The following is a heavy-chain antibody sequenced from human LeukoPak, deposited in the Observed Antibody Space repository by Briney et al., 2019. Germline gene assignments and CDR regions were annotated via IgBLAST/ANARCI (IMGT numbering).Heavy chain of an antibody. J-gene: IGHJ6*03. CDR2: IYYSGST. V-gene: IGHV4-39*07. Sequence: SETLSLTCTVSGGSISSSSYYWGWIRQPPGKGLEWIGNIYYSGSTYSNPSLKSRVTISVDTSKNQFSLKLSSVTAADTAVYYCARVRGDYGEDSYYYMDVWGKGTTVTISS. CDR1: GGSISSSSYY. D-gene: IGHD4-17*01. CDR3: ARVRGDYGEDSYYYMDV.